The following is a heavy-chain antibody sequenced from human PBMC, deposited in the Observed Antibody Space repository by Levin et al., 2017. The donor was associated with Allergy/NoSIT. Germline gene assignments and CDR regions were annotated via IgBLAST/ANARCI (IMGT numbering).Heavy chain of an antibody. CDR3: ARSELKALNAGYSSGWYHAFDI. CDR2: IIPIFGTA. Sequence: ASVKVSCKASGGTFSSYAISWVRQAPGQGLEWMGGIIPIFGTANYAQKFQGRVTITADESTSTAYMELSSLRSEDTAVYYCARSELKALNAGYSSGWYHAFDIWGQGTMVTVSS. J-gene: IGHJ3*02. D-gene: IGHD6-19*01. V-gene: IGHV1-69*13. CDR1: GGTFSSYA.